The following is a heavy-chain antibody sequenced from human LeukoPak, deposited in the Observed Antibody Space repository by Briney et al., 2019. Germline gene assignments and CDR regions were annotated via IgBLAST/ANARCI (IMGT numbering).Heavy chain of an antibody. CDR3: ARGQYYYDSSGYHYFDY. CDR1: GYTFTGYY. CDR2: FNPNSGGT. D-gene: IGHD3-22*01. Sequence: ASVKVSCKASGYTFTGYYIHWVRQAPGQGLEWMGWFNPNSGGTNYAQKFQGRVTMTRDTSISTAYMELSRLRSDDTAVYYCARGQYYYDSSGYHYFDYWGQGTLVTVSS. J-gene: IGHJ4*02. V-gene: IGHV1-2*02.